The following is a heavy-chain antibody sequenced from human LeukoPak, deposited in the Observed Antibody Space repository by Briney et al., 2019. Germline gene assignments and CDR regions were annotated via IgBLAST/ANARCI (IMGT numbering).Heavy chain of an antibody. CDR3: ATSRSSSWYDWFDP. V-gene: IGHV1-18*01. D-gene: IGHD6-13*01. Sequence: ASVKVSCKASGYTFTSYGISWVRQAPGQGLEWMGWISAYNGNTNYAQKLQGRVTMTTDTSTSTAYMELRSLRSEDTAVYYCATSRSSSWYDWFDPWGQGTLVTVSS. CDR1: GYTFTSYG. J-gene: IGHJ5*02. CDR2: ISAYNGNT.